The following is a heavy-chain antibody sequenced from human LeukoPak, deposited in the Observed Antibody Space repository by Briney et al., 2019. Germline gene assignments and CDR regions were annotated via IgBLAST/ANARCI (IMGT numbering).Heavy chain of an antibody. Sequence: GGSLRLSCAASGFTFSSYEMNWVHQAPGKGLEWVSYISSSGSTIYYADSVKGRFTISRDNAKNSLYLQMNSLRAEDTAVYYCAKDRDYYGSGTPQFDPWGQGTLVTVSS. CDR2: ISSSGSTI. J-gene: IGHJ5*02. D-gene: IGHD3-10*01. CDR1: GFTFSSYE. V-gene: IGHV3-48*03. CDR3: AKDRDYYGSGTPQFDP.